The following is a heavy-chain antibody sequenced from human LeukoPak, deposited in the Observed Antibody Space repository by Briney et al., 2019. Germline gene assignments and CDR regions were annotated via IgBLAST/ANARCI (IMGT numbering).Heavy chain of an antibody. D-gene: IGHD3-22*01. Sequence: SQTLSLTCTVSGGSISSGGYYWSWIRQHPGKGLEWIGYIYYSGSTYYNPSLKSRVTISVDTSKNQFSLRLSSVTAADTAVYYCARESITMIVVVSAPHDAFDIWGQGTMVTVSS. CDR2: IYYSGST. J-gene: IGHJ3*02. CDR1: GGSISSGGYY. CDR3: ARESITMIVVVSAPHDAFDI. V-gene: IGHV4-31*03.